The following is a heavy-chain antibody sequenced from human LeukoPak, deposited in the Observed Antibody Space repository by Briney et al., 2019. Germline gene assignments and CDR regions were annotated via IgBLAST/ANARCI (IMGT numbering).Heavy chain of an antibody. Sequence: PGGSLRLSCVGSGFTFSSYGMHWVRQAAAKGLEWVAFIRHDGSNEYYADSVKGRFTVSRDNSKNTLFLQMNSLRVEEMAVYYCAKEVHPYDSGTYYFDYWGRGTLVTVSS. D-gene: IGHD3-10*01. V-gene: IGHV3-30*02. CDR2: IRHDGSNE. CDR1: GFTFSSYG. CDR3: AKEVHPYDSGTYYFDY. J-gene: IGHJ4*02.